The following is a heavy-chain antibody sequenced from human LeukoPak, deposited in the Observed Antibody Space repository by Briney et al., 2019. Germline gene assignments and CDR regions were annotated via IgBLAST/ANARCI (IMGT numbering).Heavy chain of an antibody. CDR2: IFSSGST. CDR1: GASITTHS. Sequence: SETLSLTCTVSGASITTHSWSWIRQPPGKGLEWIGYIFSSGSTNYNPSLKSRVTISEDTSVNQFSLKLSSVTAADTAVYYCARHYYDRSDSYSFDYWGQGTLVTVSS. V-gene: IGHV4-59*08. D-gene: IGHD3-22*01. J-gene: IGHJ4*02. CDR3: ARHYYDRSDSYSFDY.